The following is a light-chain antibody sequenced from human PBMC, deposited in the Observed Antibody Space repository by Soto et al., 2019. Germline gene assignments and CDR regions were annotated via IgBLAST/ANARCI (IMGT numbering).Light chain of an antibody. V-gene: IGKV1-27*01. CDR3: QNLDSAAFT. CDR2: AAS. Sequence: DIQMTQSPSSLSASVGDRVTITCRASQDISNYLAWYQQRPGKVPKLLIYAASTLQSGVPSRFSGTGSGTYFTLTISSLLPEDVATYYCQNLDSAAFTFGPGTKVDIK. J-gene: IGKJ3*01. CDR1: QDISNY.